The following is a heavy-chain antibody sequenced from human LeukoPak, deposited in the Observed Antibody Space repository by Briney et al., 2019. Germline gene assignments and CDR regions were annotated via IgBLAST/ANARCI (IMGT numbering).Heavy chain of an antibody. J-gene: IGHJ6*02. CDR3: AKDISGTQYYYYYYGMDV. CDR2: ISGNGGST. D-gene: IGHD1-7*01. CDR1: GFTFDDYA. V-gene: IGHV3-43*02. Sequence: GGSLRLSCAASGFTFDDYAMHWVRQAPGKGLEWISLISGNGGSTYYADSVKGRFTISRDNSKNSLYLQMNSLRTEDTALYYCAKDISGTQYYYYYYGMDVWGQGTTVTVSS.